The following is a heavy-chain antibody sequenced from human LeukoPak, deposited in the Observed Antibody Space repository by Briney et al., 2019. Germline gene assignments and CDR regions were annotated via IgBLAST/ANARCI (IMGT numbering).Heavy chain of an antibody. D-gene: IGHD3-16*01. J-gene: IGHJ6*02. CDR2: FDPEDGET. CDR1: GYTLTELS. CDR3: AIYWGRLLYYGMDV. V-gene: IGHV1-24*01. Sequence: ASVKVSCKVSGYTLTELSMHWVRQAPGKGLGWMGGFDPEDGETIYAQKFQGRVTMTEDTSTDTAYMELSSLRSEDTAVYYCAIYWGRLLYYGMDVWGQGTTVTVSS.